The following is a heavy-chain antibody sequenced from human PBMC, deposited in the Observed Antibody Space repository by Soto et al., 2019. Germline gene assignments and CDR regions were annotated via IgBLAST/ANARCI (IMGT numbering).Heavy chain of an antibody. J-gene: IGHJ6*02. V-gene: IGHV3-30-3*01. CDR3: ARDDYGDPPPVGNYYYYGMDV. CDR1: GFTFSSYA. CDR2: ISYDGSNK. Sequence: QVQLVESGGGVVQPGRSLRLSCAASGFTFSSYAMHWVRQAPGKGLEWVAVISYDGSNKYYADSVKGRFTISRDNSKNTLYLQMNSLRAEDTAVYYCARDDYGDPPPVGNYYYYGMDVWGQGTTVTVSS. D-gene: IGHD4-17*01.